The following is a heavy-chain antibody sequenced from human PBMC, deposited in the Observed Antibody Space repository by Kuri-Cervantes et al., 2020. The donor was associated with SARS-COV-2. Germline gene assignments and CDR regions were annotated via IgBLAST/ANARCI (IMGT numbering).Heavy chain of an antibody. CDR3: ARAPPAFYGSGSELNY. CDR1: GGSFSGYY. J-gene: IGHJ4*02. D-gene: IGHD3-10*01. V-gene: IGHV4-34*01. CDR2: INHSGST. Sequence: GSLRLSCAVYGGSFSGYYWSWIRQPPGKGLEWIGEINHSGSTNYNPSLKSRVTISVDTSKNQFSLKLSSVTAADTAVYYCARAPPAFYGSGSELNYWGQGTLVTVSS.